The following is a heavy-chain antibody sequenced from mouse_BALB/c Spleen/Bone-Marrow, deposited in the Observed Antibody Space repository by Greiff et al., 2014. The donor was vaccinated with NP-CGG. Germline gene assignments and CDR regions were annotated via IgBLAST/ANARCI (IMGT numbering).Heavy chain of an antibody. Sequence: EVKVEEPGGGLVKPGGSLKLSCAASGFTFSDYYMYWVRQTPEKRLEWVATISDGGSYTYYPDSVKGRFTISRDNVKNNLYLQMSSLKSEDTAMYYCARGPHDDDMDYWGQGTSVTVSS. D-gene: IGHD2-3*01. J-gene: IGHJ4*01. V-gene: IGHV5-4*02. CDR3: ARGPHDDDMDY. CDR1: GFTFSDYY. CDR2: ISDGGSYT.